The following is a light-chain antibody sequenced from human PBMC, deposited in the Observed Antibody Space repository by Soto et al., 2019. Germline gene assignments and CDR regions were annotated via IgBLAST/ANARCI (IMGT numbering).Light chain of an antibody. CDR3: CSYAGGHTLV. CDR1: SSDVGGYNF. CDR2: DVT. Sequence: QPVLTQPRSVSGSPGQSVAISCTGTSSDVGGYNFVSWYQQHPGKAPKLMIYDVTKRPSGVPDRFSGSKSGNTASLTISGLQAEDESDYYCCSYAGGHTLVFGGGTKLTVL. J-gene: IGLJ2*01. V-gene: IGLV2-11*01.